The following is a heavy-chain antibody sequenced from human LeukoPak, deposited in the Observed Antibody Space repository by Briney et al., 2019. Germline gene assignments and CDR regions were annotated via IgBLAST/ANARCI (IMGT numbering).Heavy chain of an antibody. D-gene: IGHD3-16*01. CDR1: GFTFSSYA. Sequence: GGSLRLSCAASGFTFSSYAMSWVRQAPGKGLEWVSGILDSGYSTYYADSVKGRFTISRDNSNNTLYLQMNSLRAEDTAVYYCAKLGGHPLHNYYVGVWGKGTTVAVSS. J-gene: IGHJ6*03. CDR3: AKLGGHPLHNYYVGV. V-gene: IGHV3-23*01. CDR2: ILDSGYST.